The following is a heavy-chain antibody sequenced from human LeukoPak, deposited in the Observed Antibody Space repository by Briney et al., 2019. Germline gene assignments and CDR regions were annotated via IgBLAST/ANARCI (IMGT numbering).Heavy chain of an antibody. CDR2: IKQDGSER. CDR1: GFTFSSYW. Sequence: GGSLRLSCAASGFTFSSYWMSWVRQAPGKGLEWVANIKQDGSERYYVDSVKGRFTISRDNAKNSLYLQMNSLRAKDTAVYYCARERFSVATHRGYSYGQKKGYYGMDVWGQGTTVTVSS. CDR3: ARERFSVATHRGYSYGQKKGYYGMDV. D-gene: IGHD5-18*01. J-gene: IGHJ6*02. V-gene: IGHV3-7*01.